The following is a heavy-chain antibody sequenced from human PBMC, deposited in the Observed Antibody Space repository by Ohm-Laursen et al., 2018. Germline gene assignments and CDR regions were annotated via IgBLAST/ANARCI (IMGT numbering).Heavy chain of an antibody. J-gene: IGHJ5*02. CDR1: GGSVNSGTNY. V-gene: IGHV4-61*01. Sequence: SQTLSLTCTVSGGSVNSGTNYWSWIRQPPGKGLEWIGYGYYTGSTNYNPSLKSRVTISVDTSKNQFSLKLSSVTAADTAVYYCARDRGTNNWFDPWGQGTLVTVSS. CDR3: ARDRGTNNWFDP. D-gene: IGHD2-8*01. CDR2: GYYTGST.